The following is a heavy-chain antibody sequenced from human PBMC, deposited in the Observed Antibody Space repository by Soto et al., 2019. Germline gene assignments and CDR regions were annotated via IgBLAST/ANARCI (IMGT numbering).Heavy chain of an antibody. D-gene: IGHD3-22*01. CDR3: ARDTHYYDSSGYLPRDY. Sequence: GGSLRLSSAASGFNFGSYGMHWVRQAPGKGLEWVAVIWYDGSNKYYADSVKGRFTISRDNSKNTLYLQMNSLRAEDTAVYYCARDTHYYDSSGYLPRDYWGQGTLVTVSS. CDR2: IWYDGSNK. V-gene: IGHV3-33*01. CDR1: GFNFGSYG. J-gene: IGHJ4*02.